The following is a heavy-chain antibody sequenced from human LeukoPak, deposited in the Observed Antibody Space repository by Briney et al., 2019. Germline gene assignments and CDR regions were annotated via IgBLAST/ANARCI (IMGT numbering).Heavy chain of an antibody. CDR1: GGTFSSYA. J-gene: IGHJ5*02. V-gene: IGHV1-69*06. CDR3: AREHTVDITIFGVVIPQGWFDP. CDR2: IIPIFGTA. D-gene: IGHD3-3*01. Sequence: SVKVSCKASGGTFSSYAISWVRQAPGQGLERMGGIIPIFGTANYAQKFQGRVTITADKSTSTAYMELSSLRSEDTAVYYCAREHTVDITIFGVVIPQGWFDPWGQGTLVTVSS.